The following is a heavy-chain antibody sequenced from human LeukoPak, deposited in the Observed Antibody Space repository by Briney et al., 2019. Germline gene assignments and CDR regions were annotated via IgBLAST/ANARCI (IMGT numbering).Heavy chain of an antibody. D-gene: IGHD1-1*01. V-gene: IGHV1-2*02. CDR2: INPNSGGT. CDR1: GYTFTGYY. CDR3: ARVPIYNWNDPIDY. Sequence: ASVKVSCKASGYTFTGYYMHWVRQAPGQGLEWMGWINPNSGGTNYAQKIQGRVTMTRDTSISTAYMELSRLRSDDTAVYYCARVPIYNWNDPIDYWGQGTLVTVSS. J-gene: IGHJ4*02.